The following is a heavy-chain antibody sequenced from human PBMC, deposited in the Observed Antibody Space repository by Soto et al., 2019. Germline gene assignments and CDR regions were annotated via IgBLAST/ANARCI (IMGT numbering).Heavy chain of an antibody. CDR2: IIPILGIA. Sequence: EASVKVSCKASGGTFSSYTISWVRPAPGQGLEWMGRIIPILGIANYAQKFQDRVTITRDMSTSTSYMELSSLTSEDTAVYFCAAEIDDYADFNHWGQGTPVTVSS. CDR3: AAEIDDYADFNH. CDR1: GGTFSSYT. J-gene: IGHJ5*02. V-gene: IGHV1-69*02. D-gene: IGHD4-17*01.